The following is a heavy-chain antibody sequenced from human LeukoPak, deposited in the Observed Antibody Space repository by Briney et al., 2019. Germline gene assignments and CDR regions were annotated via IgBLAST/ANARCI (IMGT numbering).Heavy chain of an antibody. V-gene: IGHV3-11*05. CDR2: ISSSSSYT. D-gene: IGHD1-26*01. CDR1: GFTFSDYY. Sequence: PGGSLRLSCAASGFTFSDYYMSWIRQAPGKGLEWVSYISSSSSYTNYADSVKGRFTISRDNAKNSLYLQMNSLRAEDTAVYYCARDVGFIVGATPGAFDIWGQGTMVTVTS. CDR3: ARDVGFIVGATPGAFDI. J-gene: IGHJ3*02.